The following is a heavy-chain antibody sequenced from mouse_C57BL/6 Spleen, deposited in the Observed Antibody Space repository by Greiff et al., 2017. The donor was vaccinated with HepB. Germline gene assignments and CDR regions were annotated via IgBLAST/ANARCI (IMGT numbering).Heavy chain of an antibody. D-gene: IGHD1-1*01. CDR2: INPSSGYT. Sequence: VQLQQSGAELAKPGASVKLSCKASGYTFTSYWMHWVKQRPGQGLEWIGYINPSSGYTKYNQKFKDKATLTADKSSSTAYMQLSSLTYEDSAVYYCAGGITTVGANFDVWGTGATVTVSS. V-gene: IGHV1-7*01. CDR1: GYTFTSYW. CDR3: AGGITTVGANFDV. J-gene: IGHJ1*03.